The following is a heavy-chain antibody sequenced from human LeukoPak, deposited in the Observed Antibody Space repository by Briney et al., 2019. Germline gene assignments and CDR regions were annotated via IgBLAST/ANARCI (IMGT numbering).Heavy chain of an antibody. CDR3: TRDGAATFPDY. Sequence: SETLSLTCTASGSSISNYYWSWIRQPAGKGLEWIGRIVSSGSPDYNASLKSRVTMTVDTSKNQFSLRLSSVTAADTSTYYCTRDGAATFPDYWGQGTLVTVSS. CDR1: GSSISNYY. CDR2: IVSSGSP. V-gene: IGHV4-4*07. J-gene: IGHJ4*02. D-gene: IGHD1-26*01.